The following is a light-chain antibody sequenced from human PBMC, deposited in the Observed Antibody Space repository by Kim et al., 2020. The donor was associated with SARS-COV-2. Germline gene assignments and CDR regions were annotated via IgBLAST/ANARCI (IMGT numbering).Light chain of an antibody. Sequence: PASIACRSSQSLLHSNGYNYLDWYLRKPGQSPQLLIYLGSNRASGVPERFSGSGSGTDFTLKISRVEAEDVGIYYCMQALQSPFTFGPGTKVDIK. CDR1: QSLLHSNGYNY. V-gene: IGKV2-28*01. J-gene: IGKJ3*01. CDR2: LGS. CDR3: MQALQSPFT.